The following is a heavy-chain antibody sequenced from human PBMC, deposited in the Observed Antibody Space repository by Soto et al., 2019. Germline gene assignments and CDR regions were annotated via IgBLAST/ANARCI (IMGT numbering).Heavy chain of an antibody. J-gene: IGHJ6*02. V-gene: IGHV1-3*01. D-gene: IGHD6-19*01. Sequence: ASVKVSCKASGYTFTSYAMHWVRQAPGQRLEWMGWINAGNGNTKYSQKFQGRVTITRDTSASTAYMELSSLRSEDTAVYYCAREGEYSSGWYSYYYGMDVWGQGTTVTV. CDR2: INAGNGNT. CDR3: AREGEYSSGWYSYYYGMDV. CDR1: GYTFTSYA.